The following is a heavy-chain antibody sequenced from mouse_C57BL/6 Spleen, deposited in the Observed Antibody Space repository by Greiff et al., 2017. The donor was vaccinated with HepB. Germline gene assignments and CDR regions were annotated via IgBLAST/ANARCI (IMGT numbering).Heavy chain of an antibody. D-gene: IGHD2-4*01. CDR2: IDPSDSYT. CDR3: AREDDYDRGYFDY. V-gene: IGHV1-50*01. J-gene: IGHJ2*01. Sequence: QVQLQQPGAELVKPGASVKLSCKASGYTFTSYWMQWVKQRPGQGLEWIGEIDPSDSYTNYNQKFKGKATLTVDTSSSTAYMQLSSLTSEDSAVYYCAREDDYDRGYFDYWGQGTTLTVSS. CDR1: GYTFTSYW.